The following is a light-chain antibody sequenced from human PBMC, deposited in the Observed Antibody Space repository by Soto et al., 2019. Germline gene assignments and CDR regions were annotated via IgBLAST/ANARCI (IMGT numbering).Light chain of an antibody. CDR3: QQYNNWPPWT. V-gene: IGKV3-15*01. Sequence: EIVVTQSPATLSVSPGERATLSCRASQSVSSNLAWYQQKPGQAPRLLIYGASTRATGIPARFSGSGSGTEFTLTISILQSEDFAFYYCQQYNNWPPWTFGQGTKLDIK. CDR2: GAS. CDR1: QSVSSN. J-gene: IGKJ1*01.